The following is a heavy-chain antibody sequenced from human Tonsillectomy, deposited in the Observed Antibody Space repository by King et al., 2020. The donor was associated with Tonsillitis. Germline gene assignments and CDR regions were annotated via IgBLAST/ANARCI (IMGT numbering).Heavy chain of an antibody. J-gene: IGHJ6*03. CDR1: GATFNNYA. CDR3: ARAHSSGYWDYFYYMDV. CDR2: IIPPFGTG. D-gene: IGHD3-22*01. V-gene: IGHV1-69*01. Sequence: VQLVESGAEVKKPGSSVKVSCKASGATFNNYAISWMRQAPGQGLEWMGGIIPPFGTGKYAQKFQGRVTITADESTSTAYMELNSLRSEDTALYYWARAHSSGYWDYFYYMDVWGKGTTVTVSS.